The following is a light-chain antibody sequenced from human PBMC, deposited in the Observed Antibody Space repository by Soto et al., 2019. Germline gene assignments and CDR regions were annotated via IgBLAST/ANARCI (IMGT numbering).Light chain of an antibody. V-gene: IGKV1-8*01. CDR1: QGISSY. CDR3: QQPYSTVRT. J-gene: IGKJ1*01. Sequence: AIRMTQSPSSLSASTGDRVTITCRASQGISSYLAWYQQKPGKAPKLLIYAASTLQSGVPSRFSGSGSGTDFTLTISCLQSEDFATYYCQQPYSTVRTFGQGTKVDIK. CDR2: AAS.